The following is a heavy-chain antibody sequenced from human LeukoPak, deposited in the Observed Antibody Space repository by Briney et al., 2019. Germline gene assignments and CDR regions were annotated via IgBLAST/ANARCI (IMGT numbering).Heavy chain of an antibody. Sequence: GGSLRLSCAASGFTFSSYSMNWVRQAPGKGLEWVSYISSSSSTIYYADSVKGRFTISRDNAKNSLYLQMNSLGAEDTAVYYCVISGSHYVGYFQHWGQGTLVTVSS. CDR2: ISSSSSTI. CDR3: VISGSHYVGYFQH. CDR1: GFTFSSYS. V-gene: IGHV3-48*01. D-gene: IGHD1-26*01. J-gene: IGHJ1*01.